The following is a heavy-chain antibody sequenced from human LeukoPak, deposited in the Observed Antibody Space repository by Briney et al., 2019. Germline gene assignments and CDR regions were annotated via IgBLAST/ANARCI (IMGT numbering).Heavy chain of an antibody. J-gene: IGHJ4*02. D-gene: IGHD6-19*01. CDR1: GYTFTSYG. Sequence: ASVTVSCKASGYTFTSYGISWVRQAPGQGLEWMGWISGYNGNTKYAQKLQGRVTMTTDTSTSTAYMELRSLRSDDTATYYCATTGYSSGWPPFYWGQGTLVTVSS. CDR3: ATTGYSSGWPPFY. CDR2: ISGYNGNT. V-gene: IGHV1-18*01.